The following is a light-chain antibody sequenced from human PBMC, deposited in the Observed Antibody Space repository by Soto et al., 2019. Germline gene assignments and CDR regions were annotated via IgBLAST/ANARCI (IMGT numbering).Light chain of an antibody. V-gene: IGKV1-8*01. Sequence: AIRMTQSPSSFSASTGDRVTITCRASQGISSYLAWYQQKPGKAPKLLIYAASTLQSGVPSRFSGSGSGTDFTLTISCLQSEDFATYYCQQFRGTFGQGTKVEIE. J-gene: IGKJ1*01. CDR1: QGISSY. CDR2: AAS. CDR3: QQFRGT.